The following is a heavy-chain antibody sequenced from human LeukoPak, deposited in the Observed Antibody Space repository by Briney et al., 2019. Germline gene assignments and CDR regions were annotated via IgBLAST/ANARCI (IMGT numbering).Heavy chain of an antibody. V-gene: IGHV1-2*02. CDR1: GYTFTAYY. CDR2: VNPNSGGT. CDR3: ARDSPQYGRFGELSRGYFDP. Sequence: RASVKVSCKASGYTFTAYYMHWVRQAPGQRLEWMGWVNPNSGGTNYAQKFQGRVTMTRDTSISTAYMELSRLRSDDTAVYYCARDSPQYGRFGELSRGYFDPWGRGTLVAVSS. J-gene: IGHJ2*01. D-gene: IGHD3-10*01.